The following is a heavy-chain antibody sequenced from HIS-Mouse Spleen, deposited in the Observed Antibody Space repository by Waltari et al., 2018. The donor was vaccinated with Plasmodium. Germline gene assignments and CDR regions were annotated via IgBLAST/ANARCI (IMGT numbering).Heavy chain of an antibody. CDR3: ARDLGDIVVVPAALSGYYYYGMDV. CDR2: INPNSGGT. Sequence: QVQLVQSGAEVKKPGASVKVSCKASGYTFTGYYMHWVRQAPGQGLEWMGWINPNSGGTNYAQKFQGRVTMTRDTSISTAYMELSRLRSDDTAVYYCARDLGDIVVVPAALSGYYYYGMDVWGQGTTVTVSS. D-gene: IGHD2-2*01. V-gene: IGHV1-2*02. CDR1: GYTFTGYY. J-gene: IGHJ6*02.